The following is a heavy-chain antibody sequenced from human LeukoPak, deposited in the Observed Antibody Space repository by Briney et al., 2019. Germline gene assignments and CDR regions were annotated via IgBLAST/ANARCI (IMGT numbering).Heavy chain of an antibody. CDR1: EFDFSSHA. CDR2: ISISGSKT. CDR3: AKGRSAWYYFNY. V-gene: IGHV3-23*01. Sequence: GGSLRLSCAASEFDFSSHAMTWVRQAPGKGLEWVSAISISGSKTYYADSVRGRFTISRDNSKNTLYLQMNTLRAEDTAVYYCAKGRSAWYYFNYWGQGTLVTVSS. D-gene: IGHD6-19*01. J-gene: IGHJ4*02.